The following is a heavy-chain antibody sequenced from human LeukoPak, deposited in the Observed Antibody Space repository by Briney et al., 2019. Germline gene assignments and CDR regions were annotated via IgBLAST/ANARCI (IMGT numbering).Heavy chain of an antibody. J-gene: IGHJ4*02. D-gene: IGHD2-2*01. CDR3: ARPACSSTSCYVDY. CDR1: GGSFSGYY. Sequence: SETLSLTCAVYGGSFSGYYWSWIRHPPGKGLEWIGEINHSGSTNYNPSLKSRVTISVDTSKNQFSLKLSSVTAADTAVYYCARPACSSTSCYVDYWGQGTLVTVSS. CDR2: INHSGST. V-gene: IGHV4-34*01.